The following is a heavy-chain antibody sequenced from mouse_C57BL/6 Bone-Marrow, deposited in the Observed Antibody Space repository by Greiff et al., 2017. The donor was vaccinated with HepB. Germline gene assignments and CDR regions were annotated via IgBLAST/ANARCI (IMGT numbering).Heavy chain of an antibody. CDR1: GFSLTSYG. V-gene: IGHV2-2*01. Sequence: QVQLQQSGPGLVQPSQSLSITCTVSGFSLTSYGVHWVRQSPGKGLEWLGVIWSGGSTDYNAAFISRLSISKDNSKSQVFFKMNSLQADDTAIYYCARNWGLSAWFAYWGQGTLVTVSA. CDR3: ARNWGLSAWFAY. J-gene: IGHJ3*01. D-gene: IGHD6-2*01. CDR2: IWSGGST.